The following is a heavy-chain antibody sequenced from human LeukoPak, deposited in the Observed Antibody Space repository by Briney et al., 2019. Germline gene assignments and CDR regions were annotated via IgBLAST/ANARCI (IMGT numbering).Heavy chain of an antibody. D-gene: IGHD5-18*01. CDR3: ARDRRAMDPFDY. Sequence: SETLSLTCAVYGGSFSGYYWSWIRQPPGKGLEWIGEINHSGSTYYNPSLKSRVTISVDTSKNQFSLKLSSVTAADTAVYYCARDRRAMDPFDYWGQGTLVTVSS. J-gene: IGHJ4*02. CDR2: INHSGST. CDR1: GGSFSGYY. V-gene: IGHV4-34*01.